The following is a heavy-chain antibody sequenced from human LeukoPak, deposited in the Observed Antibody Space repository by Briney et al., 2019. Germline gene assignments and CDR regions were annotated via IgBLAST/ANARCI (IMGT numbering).Heavy chain of an antibody. Sequence: GGSLRLSCAASGSTFSYYTMNWVRQAPGKGLEWVSYISSSSTTIYYADSVKGRFTVSRDNAKNSLYLQMNSLRADDTAVYYCARQNSGGYVDYWGQGTLVTVSS. CDR3: ARQNSGGYVDY. D-gene: IGHD1-26*01. CDR2: ISSSSTTI. CDR1: GSTFSYYT. J-gene: IGHJ4*02. V-gene: IGHV3-48*01.